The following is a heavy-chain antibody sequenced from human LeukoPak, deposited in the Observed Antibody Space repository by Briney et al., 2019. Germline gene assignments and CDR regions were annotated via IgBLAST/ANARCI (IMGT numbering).Heavy chain of an antibody. Sequence: TSETLSLTCTVSGGSISSYFWSWIRQPAGKGLEWIGRIYTSGSTNYNPSLESRVTMSMDTSRNQLSLRLTYVTAADTAVYYCVRDEEYSSGWYGPIFDNWGQGILVTVSS. CDR3: VRDEEYSSGWYGPIFDN. D-gene: IGHD6-19*01. CDR1: GGSISSYF. CDR2: IYTSGST. V-gene: IGHV4-4*07. J-gene: IGHJ4*02.